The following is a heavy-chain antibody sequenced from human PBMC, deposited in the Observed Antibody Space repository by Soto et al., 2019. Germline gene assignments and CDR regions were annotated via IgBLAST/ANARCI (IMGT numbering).Heavy chain of an antibody. CDR1: GGSISSGDYY. V-gene: IGHV4-30-4*01. D-gene: IGHD4-17*01. CDR3: ASAEEGNGDYVFDY. Sequence: QVQLQESGPGLVKPSQTLSLTCTVSGGSISSGDYYWSWIRQPPGKGLEWIGYIYYSGSTYYNPSLKSRVTISVDTSTNQFSLKLSSVTAADPAVYYCASAEEGNGDYVFDYWGQGTLVTVSS. CDR2: IYYSGST. J-gene: IGHJ4*02.